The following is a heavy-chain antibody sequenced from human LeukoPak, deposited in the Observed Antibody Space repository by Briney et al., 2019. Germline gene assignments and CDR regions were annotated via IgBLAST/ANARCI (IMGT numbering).Heavy chain of an antibody. CDR2: ISYDGSNK. Sequence: GGSLRLSCAASGFTFSSYAMHWVRQAPGKGLEWVAVISYDGSNKYYADSVKGRFTISRDNAKNTLYLQMNSLRAEDTAVYYCAMTTVGFDYWGQGTLVTVSS. D-gene: IGHD4-23*01. J-gene: IGHJ4*02. CDR3: AMTTVGFDY. CDR1: GFTFSSYA. V-gene: IGHV3-30-3*01.